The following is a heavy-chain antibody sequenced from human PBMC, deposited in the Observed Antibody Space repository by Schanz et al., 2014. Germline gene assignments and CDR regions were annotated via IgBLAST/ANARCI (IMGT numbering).Heavy chain of an antibody. CDR1: GYTFTRYY. V-gene: IGHV1-46*01. Sequence: QVQLVQSGAEVKKPGASVKVSCKASGYTFTRYYIHWVRQAPGQGLEWMGIITPSGGSTNYAQKLQGRVTMTRHTSTSTVYMELSSLRSEDTAVYYCAPAKGDILTGRYWGQGTLVTVSS. CDR2: ITPSGGST. D-gene: IGHD3-9*01. J-gene: IGHJ4*02. CDR3: APAKGDILTGRY.